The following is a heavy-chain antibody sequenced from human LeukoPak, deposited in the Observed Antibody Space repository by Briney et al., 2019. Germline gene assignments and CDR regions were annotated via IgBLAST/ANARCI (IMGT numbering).Heavy chain of an antibody. CDR1: GYTFTSYD. D-gene: IGHD4-17*01. J-gene: IGHJ4*02. CDR2: MNPNSGNT. Sequence: GASVKVSCKASGYTFTSYDINWVRQATGQGLEWMGWMNPNSGNTGYAQKFQGRVTMTRNTSISTAYMELSSLRSEDTAVYYCAGAASMTTVTLVDYWGQGTLVTVSS. V-gene: IGHV1-8*01. CDR3: AGAASMTTVTLVDY.